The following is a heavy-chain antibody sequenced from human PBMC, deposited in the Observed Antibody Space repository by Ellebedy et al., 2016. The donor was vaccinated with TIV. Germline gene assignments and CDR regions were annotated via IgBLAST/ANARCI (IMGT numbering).Heavy chain of an antibody. CDR1: GFNFAEYA. J-gene: IGHJ4*02. CDR3: TRNPKKGGDRCPFDY. D-gene: IGHD2-21*02. Sequence: GESLKISCSTSGFNFAEYAMVWFRQAPGKGLECVGFISSKAYGGRPEYAASLKGRFTISRDDSKSVAYLQMNSLQSEDTAVYYCTRNPKKGGDRCPFDYWGRGTLVTVSS. V-gene: IGHV3-49*03. CDR2: ISSKAYGGRP.